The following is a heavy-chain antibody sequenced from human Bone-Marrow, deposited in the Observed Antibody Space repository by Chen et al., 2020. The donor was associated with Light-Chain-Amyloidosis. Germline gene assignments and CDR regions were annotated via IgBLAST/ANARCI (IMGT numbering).Heavy chain of an antibody. CDR1: GFAFSSYA. Sequence: EVQLVESGGGLLQRGGSLRLSCAASGFAFSSYAMSWVRQAPGKGLEWVSTISGSGGCRSYGDSVKGRLTISRAHSKYALFLQMTSLSADDTAVYYFAQDISYDDILPGYPADAFDIWGQGTMVTVSS. V-gene: IGHV3-23*04. CDR2: ISGSGGCR. D-gene: IGHD3-9*01. CDR3: AQDISYDDILPGYPADAFDI. J-gene: IGHJ3*02.